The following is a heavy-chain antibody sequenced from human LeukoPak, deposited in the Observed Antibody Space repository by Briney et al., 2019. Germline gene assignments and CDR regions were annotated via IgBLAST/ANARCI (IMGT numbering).Heavy chain of an antibody. Sequence: PGGSLRLSCAASGFTFSSYGMHWVRQAPGKGLEWVAVISYDGSNKYYADSVKGRFTISRDNSKNTLYLQMNSLRAEDTAVYYCARDSVLFDYWGQGTLVTVSS. CDR3: ARDSVLFDY. D-gene: IGHD6-6*01. CDR1: GFTFSSYG. J-gene: IGHJ4*02. V-gene: IGHV3-30*19. CDR2: ISYDGSNK.